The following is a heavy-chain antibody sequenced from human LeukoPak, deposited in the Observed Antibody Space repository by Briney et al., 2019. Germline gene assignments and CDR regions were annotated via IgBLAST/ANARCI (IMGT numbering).Heavy chain of an antibody. CDR2: INHSGST. J-gene: IGHJ4*02. V-gene: IGHV4-34*01. D-gene: IGHD6-19*01. CDR1: GGSFSGYY. Sequence: SETLSLTCAAYGGSFSGYYWSWIRQPPGKGLEWIGEINHSGSTNYNPSLKSRVTISVDTSKNQFSLKVRSVTAADTAVYYCARGQELPVAGRGYFDYWGQGTLVTVSS. CDR3: ARGQELPVAGRGYFDY.